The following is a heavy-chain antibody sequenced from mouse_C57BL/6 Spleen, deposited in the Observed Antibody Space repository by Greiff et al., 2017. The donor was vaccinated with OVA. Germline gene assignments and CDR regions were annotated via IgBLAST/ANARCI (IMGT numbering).Heavy chain of an antibody. V-gene: IGHV1-39*01. CDR1: GYSFTDYN. J-gene: IGHJ4*01. CDR2: IDPNYGTT. CDR3: ARLRSYYGMDY. Sequence: VQLKESGPELVKPGASVKISCKASGYSFTDYNMNWVKQSNGKSLEWIGVIDPNYGTTSYNQKFKGKATLTVDQSSSTAYLPLNSLTSEDSAVSYCARLRSYYGMDYWGQGTSVNVS.